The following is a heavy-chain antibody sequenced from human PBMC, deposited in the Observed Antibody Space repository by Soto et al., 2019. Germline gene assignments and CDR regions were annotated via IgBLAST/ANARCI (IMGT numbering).Heavy chain of an antibody. J-gene: IGHJ6*02. CDR1: GGSISSSSYY. D-gene: IGHD3-22*01. CDR2: IYYSGST. CDR3: ARTYYYDSSGYPNYGMDV. Sequence: SETLSLTCTVSGGSISSSSYYWGWIRQPPGKGLEWIGSIYYSGSTYYNPSLKSRVTISVDTSKNQFSLKLSSVTAADTAVYYCARTYYYDSSGYPNYGMDVWGQGTTVTVSS. V-gene: IGHV4-39*01.